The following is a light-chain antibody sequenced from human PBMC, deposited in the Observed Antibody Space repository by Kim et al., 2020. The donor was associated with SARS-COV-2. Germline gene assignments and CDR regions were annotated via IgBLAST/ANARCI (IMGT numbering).Light chain of an antibody. V-gene: IGLV6-57*01. CDR2: EDN. CDR3: QSYDSSNHVV. Sequence: KTVTIACTRSSGSIARNYVQWYQQRPGSSPTTVIYEDNQRPSGVPDRFSGSIDSSSNSASLTNSGLKTEDEADYYCQSYDSSNHVVFGGGTQLTVL. J-gene: IGLJ2*01. CDR1: SGSIARNY.